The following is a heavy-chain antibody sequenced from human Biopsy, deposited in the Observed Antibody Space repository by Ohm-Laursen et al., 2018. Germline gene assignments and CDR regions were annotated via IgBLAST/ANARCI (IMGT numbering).Heavy chain of an antibody. D-gene: IGHD6-13*01. CDR2: VDWDDYK. V-gene: IGHV2-70*10. Sequence: AQTLTLTCSFSGFSLSARGMCVSWIRQAPGKALEGIARVDWDDYKDYSASLQTKLSISKDTSNDQVVLTVNNVDPADTATYYCARTPILIVSAGLVYRHRRHLQGMDVWGQGIAVTVS. J-gene: IGHJ6*02. CDR1: GFSLSARGMC. CDR3: ARTPILIVSAGLVYRHRRHLQGMDV.